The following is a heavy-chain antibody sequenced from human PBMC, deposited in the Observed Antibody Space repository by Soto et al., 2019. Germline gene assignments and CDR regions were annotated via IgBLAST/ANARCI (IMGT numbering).Heavy chain of an antibody. CDR3: ASALHDYGGNSQAYYYSYGMDV. J-gene: IGHJ6*02. D-gene: IGHD4-17*01. CDR2: IYPGDSDT. CDR1: GYSFTSYW. V-gene: IGHV5-51*01. Sequence: PGESLKISCKGSGYSFTSYWIGWVRQMPGKGLEWMGIIYPGDSDTRYSPSFQGQVTISADKSIRTAYLQWSSLKASDTAMYYCASALHDYGGNSQAYYYSYGMDVWGQGTTVTVSS.